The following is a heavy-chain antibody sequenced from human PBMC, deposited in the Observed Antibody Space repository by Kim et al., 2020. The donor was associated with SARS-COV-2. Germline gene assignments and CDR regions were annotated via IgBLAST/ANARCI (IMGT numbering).Heavy chain of an antibody. CDR2: ISSSSSYI. CDR3: ARDSMASGWHRPHYDY. V-gene: IGHV3-21*01. D-gene: IGHD6-19*01. J-gene: IGHJ4*02. Sequence: GGSLRLSCAASGFTFSSYSMNWVRQAPGKGLEWVSSISSSSSYIYYADSVKGRFTISRDNAKNSLYLQMNGLRAEDTAVYYCARDSMASGWHRPHYDYWGQGTLVTVSS. CDR1: GFTFSSYS.